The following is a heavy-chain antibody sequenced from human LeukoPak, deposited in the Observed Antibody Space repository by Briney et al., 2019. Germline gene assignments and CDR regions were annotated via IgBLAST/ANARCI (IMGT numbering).Heavy chain of an antibody. CDR2: ISSSSSTI. D-gene: IGHD2/OR15-2a*01. V-gene: IGHV3-48*01. J-gene: IGHJ6*03. Sequence: GGSLRLSCAASGFTFSSYSMNWVRQAPGKGLEWVSYISSSSSTIHYADSVKGRFTISRDNAKNSLYLQMNSLRAEDTAVYYCASTFAGYYYYMDVWGKGTTVTVSS. CDR3: ASTFAGYYYYMDV. CDR1: GFTFSSYS.